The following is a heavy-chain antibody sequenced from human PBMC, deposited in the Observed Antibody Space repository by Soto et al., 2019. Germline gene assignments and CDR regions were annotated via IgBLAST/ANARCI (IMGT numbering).Heavy chain of an antibody. Sequence: GGSLRLSCAASGFTFSSYAMSWVRQAPGKGLEWVSAISGSGGSTYYADSVKGRFTISRDNSKNTLYLQMNSLRAEDTAVYYCAKTLSGLTNPNWFDPWGQGTLVTVSS. CDR3: AKTLSGLTNPNWFDP. CDR1: GFTFSSYA. V-gene: IGHV3-23*01. J-gene: IGHJ5*02. CDR2: ISGSGGST. D-gene: IGHD3-3*01.